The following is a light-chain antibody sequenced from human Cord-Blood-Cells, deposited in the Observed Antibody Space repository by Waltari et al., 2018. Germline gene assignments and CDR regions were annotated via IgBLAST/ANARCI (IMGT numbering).Light chain of an antibody. J-gene: IGKJ1*01. CDR3: QQYYSTPPT. CDR1: PSVLYSSNNQNY. V-gene: IGKV4-1*01. Sequence: DIVMTQSPASLAVSLGEWATIHCQSSPSVLYSSNNQNYLAWYQQKPGQPPKLLIYWASTRESGVPDRFSGSGSGTDFTLTISSLQAEDVAVYYCQQYYSTPPTFGQGTKVEIK. CDR2: WAS.